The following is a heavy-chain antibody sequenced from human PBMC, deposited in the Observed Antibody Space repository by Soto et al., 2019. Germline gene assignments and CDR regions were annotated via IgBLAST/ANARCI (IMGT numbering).Heavy chain of an antibody. J-gene: IGHJ4*02. V-gene: IGHV3-30-3*01. CDR2: ISYDGSNK. D-gene: IGHD3-3*01. CDR1: GFTFSSYA. CDR3: ARDPGRTDFAEWTYYFDY. Sequence: QVQLVESGGGVVQPGRSLRLSCAASGFTFSSYAMHWVRQAPGKGLEWVAVISYDGSNKYYADSVKGRFTISRDNSKNTLDLLINSLRAEDTAVYYCARDPGRTDFAEWTYYFDYWGQGALVTVAS.